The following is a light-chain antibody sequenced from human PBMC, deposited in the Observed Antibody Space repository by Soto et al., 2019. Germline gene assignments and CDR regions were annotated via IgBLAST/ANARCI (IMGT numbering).Light chain of an antibody. Sequence: EIVVTQSPATLSVSPGERATLSCRASQSVGNNFAWYQQKPGQAPRLLIFATSTRATGLPARCSGSGSGKEFTLTSSMQQSEVFAFYYCKQYGDWPLTFGGGAKVEIE. CDR3: KQYGDWPLT. J-gene: IGKJ4*02. V-gene: IGKV3-15*01. CDR2: ATS. CDR1: QSVGNN.